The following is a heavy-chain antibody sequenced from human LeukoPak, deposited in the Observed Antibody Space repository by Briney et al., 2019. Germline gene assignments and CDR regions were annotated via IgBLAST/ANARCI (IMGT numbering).Heavy chain of an antibody. CDR2: IYYSGST. V-gene: IGHV4-59*01. Sequence: SETLSLTCTVSGGSISSYYWSWIWQPPGKGLEWIGYIYYSGSTNYNPSLKSRVTISVDTSKNQFSLKLSSVTAADTAVYYCARVSDDAFDIWGQGTMVTVSS. CDR1: GGSISSYY. CDR3: ARVSDDAFDI. J-gene: IGHJ3*02.